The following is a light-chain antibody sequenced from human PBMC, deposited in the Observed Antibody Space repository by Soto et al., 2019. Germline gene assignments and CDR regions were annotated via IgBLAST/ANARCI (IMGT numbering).Light chain of an antibody. CDR1: SSDVGGYNF. CDR2: EVT. CDR3: CSFAVSNNRV. Sequence: QAVLTQPPSASGSRGQSVTISCTGTSSDVGGYNFVSWYQQHPGKAPRLLIYEVTQRPSGVPDRFSGSKSGNTASLTVSGLQSDDEADYYCCSFAVSNNRVFGTGTKLTVL. V-gene: IGLV2-8*01. J-gene: IGLJ1*01.